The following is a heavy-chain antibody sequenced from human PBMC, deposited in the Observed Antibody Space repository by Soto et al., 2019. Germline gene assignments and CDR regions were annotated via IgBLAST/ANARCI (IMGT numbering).Heavy chain of an antibody. CDR1: GFTFSSYG. V-gene: IGHV3-23*01. CDR3: ANGRQGGGNYGFDSDF. J-gene: IGHJ4*02. Sequence: EVQLLESGGGLVQPGGSLRLSCAASGFTFSSYGMTWVRQAPGKGLEWVSFSSATGAGTYFADYVKGRFTISSDNSKNALYLQMPGLRADDAAVYYCANGRQGGGNYGFDSDFWGQGALVIVSS. D-gene: IGHD1-7*01. CDR2: SSATGAGT.